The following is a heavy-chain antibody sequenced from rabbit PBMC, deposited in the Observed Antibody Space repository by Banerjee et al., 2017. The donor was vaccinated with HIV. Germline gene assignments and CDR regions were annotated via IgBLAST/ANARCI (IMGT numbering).Heavy chain of an antibody. J-gene: IGHJ4*01. V-gene: IGHV1S40*01. CDR1: GFSFSSSYY. CDR2: IVAGSSGST. CDR3: ARDAAAYAGYGDGFNL. D-gene: IGHD7-1*01. Sequence: QSLEESGGDLVKPGASLTLTCTASGFSFSSSYYMCWVRQAPGKGLEWIACIVAGSSGSTYDASWAKGRFTISKTSSTTVTLQMTSLTAADTATYFCARDAAAYAGYGDGFNLWGQGTLVTVS.